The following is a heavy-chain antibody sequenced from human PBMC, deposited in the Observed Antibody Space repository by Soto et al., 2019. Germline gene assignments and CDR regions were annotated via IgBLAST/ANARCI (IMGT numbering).Heavy chain of an antibody. Sequence: GVSLRLSCAASGFTFSISDMNWVRQAPGKGLEWVSYISRISTTMYYADSVKGRFTISRDNDKNSLYLQMNRLRDEDTAVYYCARDFGYDDVWGQGTTVTVSS. CDR3: ARDFGYDDV. CDR1: GFTFSISD. J-gene: IGHJ6*02. CDR2: ISRISTTM. D-gene: IGHD3-22*01. V-gene: IGHV3-48*02.